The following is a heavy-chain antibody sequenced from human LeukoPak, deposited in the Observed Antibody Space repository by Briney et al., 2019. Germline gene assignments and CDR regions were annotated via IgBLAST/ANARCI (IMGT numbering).Heavy chain of an antibody. CDR1: GYSFTSYW. V-gene: IGHV5-51*01. J-gene: IGHJ4*02. D-gene: IGHD6-6*01. Sequence: GESLKTSSKASGYSFTSYWIGWRRQMPGKGLELMGIIYPGDSDTRYSPSFQGQVTISADKSISTAYLQWSSLKASDTAMYYCARLGRIAAPTPDYWGQGTLVTVSS. CDR2: IYPGDSDT. CDR3: ARLGRIAAPTPDY.